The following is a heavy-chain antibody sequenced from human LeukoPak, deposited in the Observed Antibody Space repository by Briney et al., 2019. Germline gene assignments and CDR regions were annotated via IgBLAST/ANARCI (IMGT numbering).Heavy chain of an antibody. CDR2: ISYDGSNK. CDR3: ARTTVHTYYYYYYMDV. J-gene: IGHJ6*03. CDR1: GFTFSSYA. D-gene: IGHD4-11*01. Sequence: PGRSLRLSCAASGFTFSSYAMHWVRQAPGKGLEWVAVISYDGSNKYYADSVKGRFTISRDNPKNTLYLQMNSLRAEDTAVYYCARTTVHTYYYYYYMDVWGKGTTVTVSS. V-gene: IGHV3-30*04.